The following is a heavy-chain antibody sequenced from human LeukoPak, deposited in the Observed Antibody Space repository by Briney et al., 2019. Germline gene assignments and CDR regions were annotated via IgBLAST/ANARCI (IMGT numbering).Heavy chain of an antibody. CDR1: GYTFTGYY. D-gene: IGHD2-2*01. Sequence: ASVKVSCKAPGYTFTGYYMHWVRQAPGQGLEWMGWINPNSGGTNYAQKFQGRVTMTRDTSISTAYMELSRLRSDDTAVYYCASSYCSSTSCLNWFDPWGQGTLVTVSS. V-gene: IGHV1-2*02. J-gene: IGHJ5*02. CDR3: ASSYCSSTSCLNWFDP. CDR2: INPNSGGT.